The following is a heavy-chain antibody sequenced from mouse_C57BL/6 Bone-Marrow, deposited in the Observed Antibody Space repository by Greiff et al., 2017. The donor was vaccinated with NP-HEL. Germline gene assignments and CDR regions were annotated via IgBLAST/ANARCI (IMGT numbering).Heavy chain of an antibody. J-gene: IGHJ3*01. CDR2: IHPNSGST. Sequence: VQLQQPGAELVKPGASVKLSCKASGYTFTSYWMHWVKQRPGQGLEWIGMIHPNSGSTNYNEKVESKATLTVDKSSRTAYMQLSSLTSEDSAVYYCAGLPSWFAYWGQGTLVTVSA. D-gene: IGHD2-4*01. CDR3: AGLPSWFAY. V-gene: IGHV1-64*01. CDR1: GYTFTSYW.